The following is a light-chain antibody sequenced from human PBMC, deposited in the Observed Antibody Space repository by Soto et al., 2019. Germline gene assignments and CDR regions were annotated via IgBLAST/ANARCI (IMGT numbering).Light chain of an antibody. Sequence: DIQVTQSPSTLSASVGDRVTITCRASQSVSAWLAWYQQKPGKAPKLLVYKTSVLESGVPSRFSGSGSGTDFTLTISSLQPGDLATYYCQQYDVYPPTFGQGTKVEIK. J-gene: IGKJ1*01. CDR3: QQYDVYPPT. CDR1: QSVSAW. CDR2: KTS. V-gene: IGKV1-5*03.